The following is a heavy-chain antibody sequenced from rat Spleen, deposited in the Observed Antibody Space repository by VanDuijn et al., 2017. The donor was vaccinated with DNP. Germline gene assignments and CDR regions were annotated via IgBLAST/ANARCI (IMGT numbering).Heavy chain of an antibody. CDR2: ISPSGGST. J-gene: IGHJ2*01. CDR1: GFTFSNYD. CDR3: ARDGGGAFDY. Sequence: EVQLVESGGGLLQPGRSLKLSCEASGFTFSNYDMAWVRQAPAKRLEWVASISPSGGSTSYRDSVKGRFTVSRERARNTLYLQMDSLRSEDTASYYCARDGGGAFDYWGQGVMGAVAS. D-gene: IGHD1-11*01. V-gene: IGHV5S13*01.